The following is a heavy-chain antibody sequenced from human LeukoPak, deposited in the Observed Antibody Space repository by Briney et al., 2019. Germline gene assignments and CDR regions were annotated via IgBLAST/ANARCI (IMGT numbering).Heavy chain of an antibody. CDR3: ARASY. CDR1: GFTFSIYW. Sequence: PGGSLRLSCAASGFTFSIYWMSWVRQAPGKGLEWVGKIKQDGSEKYYVDSVKGRFTISRDNAKSSLYLQMKSLRAEDTAVYYCARASYWGQGTLVTVSS. CDR2: IKQDGSEK. V-gene: IGHV3-7*01. J-gene: IGHJ4*02.